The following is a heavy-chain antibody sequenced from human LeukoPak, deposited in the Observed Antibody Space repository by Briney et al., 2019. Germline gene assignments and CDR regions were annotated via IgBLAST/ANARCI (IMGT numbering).Heavy chain of an antibody. V-gene: IGHV4-30-4*01. Sequence: SSETLSLTCTVSGGSISSGDYCWSWIRQPPGKGLEWIGYIYYSGSTYYNPSLKSRVTISVDTSKNQFSLKLSSVTAADTAVYYCAREVLPAANYYGMDVWGQGTTVTVSS. J-gene: IGHJ6*02. CDR3: AREVLPAANYYGMDV. CDR2: IYYSGST. D-gene: IGHD2-2*01. CDR1: GGSISSGDYC.